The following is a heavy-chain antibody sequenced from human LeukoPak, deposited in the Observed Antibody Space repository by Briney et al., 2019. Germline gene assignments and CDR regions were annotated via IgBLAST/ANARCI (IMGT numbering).Heavy chain of an antibody. J-gene: IGHJ4*02. V-gene: IGHV3-23*01. CDR2: ISNTGMST. CDR1: GFTFNNYA. CDR3: AKGIKYSNSWTFDY. Sequence: GGSLRLSCAASGFTFNNYAMNWVRQAPGKGLEWVSAISNTGMSTYYADSVKGRFTISRDNSKNTVFLQINSLRAEDTAVYYCAKGIKYSNSWTFDYWGQGTLVTVSS. D-gene: IGHD6-13*01.